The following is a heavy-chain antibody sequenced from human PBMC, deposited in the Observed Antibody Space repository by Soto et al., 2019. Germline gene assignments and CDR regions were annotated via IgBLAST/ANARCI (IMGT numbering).Heavy chain of an antibody. CDR1: GFTFSNYA. CDR3: AKDYSSGWDPWSDP. V-gene: IGHV3-23*01. CDR2: ISGSGGST. J-gene: IGHJ5*02. D-gene: IGHD6-19*01. Sequence: GGSLRLSCAASGFTFSNYAMNWVRQAPGKGLEWVSAISGSGGSTYYADSVKGRFTISRDNSKNTLFLQVNSLRAEDTAVYYCAKDYSSGWDPWSDPWGQGTLVTVSS.